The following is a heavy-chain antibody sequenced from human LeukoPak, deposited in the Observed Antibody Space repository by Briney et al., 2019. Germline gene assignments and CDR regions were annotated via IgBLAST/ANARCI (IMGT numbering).Heavy chain of an antibody. Sequence: SETLSLTCTVSGGSISSGDYYWSWIRQPPGKGLEWIGYIYYSGSTYYNPSLKSRVTISVDTSKNQFSLKLSSVTAADTAVYYCARDIVVVVAAINWFDPWGQGTLVTVSS. CDR1: GGSISSGDYY. D-gene: IGHD2-15*01. J-gene: IGHJ5*02. V-gene: IGHV4-30-4*08. CDR3: ARDIVVVVAAINWFDP. CDR2: IYYSGST.